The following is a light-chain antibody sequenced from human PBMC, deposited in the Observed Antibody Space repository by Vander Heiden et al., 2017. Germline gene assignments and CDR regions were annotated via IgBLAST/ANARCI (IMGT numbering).Light chain of an antibody. Sequence: HSALPHPASVSGSPQQSIIITCTGTSSDIGDHDHVSWYQQHPGKFTKVIIYEVSKRPAGVSNSFSGSKSGNTASLPISGLQAEDDADYYCCSYTRSSTLVFGTGTKFTAL. CDR2: EVS. CDR3: CSYTRSSTLV. J-gene: IGLJ1*01. CDR1: SSDIGDHDH. V-gene: IGLV2-14*01.